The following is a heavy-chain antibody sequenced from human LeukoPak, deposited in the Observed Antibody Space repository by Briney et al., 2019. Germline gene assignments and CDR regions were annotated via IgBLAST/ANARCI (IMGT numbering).Heavy chain of an antibody. CDR2: INPNSGGT. CDR1: GYTFTGYY. CDR3: ARKRTAARNWFDP. J-gene: IGHJ5*02. Sequence: ASVKVSCKASGYTFTGYYMHWVRQAPGQGLEWMGWINPNSGGTNYAQKFQGRVTMTRDTSISTAYMELSRLRSDDTAVYYCARKRTAARNWFDPWGQGTLVTVSS. V-gene: IGHV1-2*02. D-gene: IGHD6-6*01.